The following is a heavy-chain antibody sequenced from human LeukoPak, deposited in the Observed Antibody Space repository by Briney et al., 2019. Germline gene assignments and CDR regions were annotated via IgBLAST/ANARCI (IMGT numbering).Heavy chain of an antibody. Sequence: ASVKVSCKASGYTFTSYAMHWVRQAPGQRLEWMGWINAGNDNTKYSQEFQGRVTITRDTSASTAYMELSSLRSEDMAVYYCARGIAARPSYFDYWGQGTLVTVSS. CDR3: ARGIAARPSYFDY. D-gene: IGHD6-6*01. CDR1: GYTFTSYA. V-gene: IGHV1-3*03. J-gene: IGHJ4*02. CDR2: INAGNDNT.